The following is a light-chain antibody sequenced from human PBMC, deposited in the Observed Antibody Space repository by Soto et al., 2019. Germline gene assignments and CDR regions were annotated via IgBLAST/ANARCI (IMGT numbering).Light chain of an antibody. CDR3: QKSDHLPL. Sequence: DIQMTQSPPSLSASVGDRVTITCQASHDIGNSLNWYQDKPGQAPKLMIYDAYNLETGVPSTFSGSGYGTHFTFTITSLRPEDIATYYCQKSDHLPLFGPGTKVDIK. J-gene: IGKJ3*01. CDR1: HDIGNS. CDR2: DAY. V-gene: IGKV1-33*01.